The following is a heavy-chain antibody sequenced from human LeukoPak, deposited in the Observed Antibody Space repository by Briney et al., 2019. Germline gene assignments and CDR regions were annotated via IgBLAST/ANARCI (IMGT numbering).Heavy chain of an antibody. CDR3: ARYAALSGPNWLDP. Sequence: SETLSLTCTVSGGSIIGYWWSWIRQPPGKGLEWIGNIRYNGDTYSNPSLKSRVTISVDTSKNQFSMKLSSVTAADTAMYYCARYAALSGPNWLDPWGRGTLVTVSS. J-gene: IGHJ5*02. CDR2: IRYNGDT. CDR1: GGSIIGYW. V-gene: IGHV4-59*01. D-gene: IGHD6-19*01.